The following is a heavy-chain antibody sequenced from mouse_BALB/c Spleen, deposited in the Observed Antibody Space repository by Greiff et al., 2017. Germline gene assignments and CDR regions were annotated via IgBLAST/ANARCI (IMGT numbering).Heavy chain of an antibody. D-gene: IGHD1-2*01. Sequence: EVQRVESGGGLVKPGGSLKLSCAASGFAFSSYDMSWVRQTPEKRLEWVAYISSGGGSTYYPDTVKGRFTISRDNAKNTLYLQMSSLKSEDTAMYYCARHDITTAAMDYWGQGTSVTVSS. CDR2: ISSGGGST. V-gene: IGHV5-12-1*01. J-gene: IGHJ4*01. CDR3: ARHDITTAAMDY. CDR1: GFAFSSYD.